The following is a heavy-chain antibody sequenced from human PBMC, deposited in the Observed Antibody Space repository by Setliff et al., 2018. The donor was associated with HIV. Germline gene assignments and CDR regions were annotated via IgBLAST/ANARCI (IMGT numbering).Heavy chain of an antibody. CDR3: AKDIREGCSTTSCHRYYYIDV. CDR2: ISSSGTTI. CDR1: GYSISSGYY. J-gene: IGHJ6*03. Sequence: LSLTCAVSGYSISSGYYWGWIRQSPGKGLEWISYISSSGTTIYYADSVKGRFTISRDNAKNSLYLQMNSLRAEGTALYYCAKDIREGCSTTSCHRYYYIDVWGKGTTVTVSS. D-gene: IGHD2-2*01. V-gene: IGHV3-11*01.